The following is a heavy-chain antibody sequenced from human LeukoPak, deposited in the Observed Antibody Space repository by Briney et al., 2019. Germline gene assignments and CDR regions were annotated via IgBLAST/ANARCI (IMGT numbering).Heavy chain of an antibody. CDR2: ISSSRSNI. V-gene: IGHV3-48*04. J-gene: IGHJ4*02. Sequence: GGSLRLSCAASGFTFSSYSMNWVRQAPGKGLEWVSYISSSRSNIYYADSVQGRFTISRDNAKNSLYLQMNSLRAEDTAVYYCARDPTGGSSGEYYFDYWGQGTLVTVSS. CDR1: GFTFSSYS. CDR3: ARDPTGGSSGEYYFDY. D-gene: IGHD3-22*01.